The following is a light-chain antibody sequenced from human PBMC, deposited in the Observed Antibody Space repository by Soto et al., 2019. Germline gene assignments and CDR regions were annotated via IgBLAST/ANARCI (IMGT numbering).Light chain of an antibody. V-gene: IGKV1-5*03. Sequence: DIQMTQSPSTLSASVGDRVTITCRASQSISSWLAWYQQKPGKAPSLLIYKASTLQGGVLSRFSGSRAGTEFTLTISSLQPDDFATDYCQQYHDYSRTFGQGTTVEI. CDR2: KAS. CDR1: QSISSW. J-gene: IGKJ1*01. CDR3: QQYHDYSRT.